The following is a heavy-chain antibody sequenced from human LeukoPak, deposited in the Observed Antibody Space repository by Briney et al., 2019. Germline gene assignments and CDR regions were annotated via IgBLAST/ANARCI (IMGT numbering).Heavy chain of an antibody. CDR1: GGSFSGYY. D-gene: IGHD4-23*01. J-gene: IGHJ1*01. CDR2: ISYSGTT. V-gene: IGHV4-34*01. Sequence: PSETLSLTCAVYGGSFSGYYWSWIRQPPGKGLEWSGYISYSGTTFYNPSLKSRVNISLDTSKNQFSLKLRSVTAADTAVYYCTSSTTAVTRFVKYWGQGTLISVSS. CDR3: TSSTTAVTRFVKY.